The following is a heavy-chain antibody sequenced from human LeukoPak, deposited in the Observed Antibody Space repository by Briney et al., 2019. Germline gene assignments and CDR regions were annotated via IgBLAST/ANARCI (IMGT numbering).Heavy chain of an antibody. CDR1: GYSISSGFY. CDR3: ARLWSGYNFDY. D-gene: IGHD5-24*01. Sequence: KSSETLSLTCGVSGYSISSGFYWGWIRQPPGKGLQWIGSLYYTGSAEYNPSPKSRLTMSMDKSKNQFSLKLNSVTAADTAVYYCARLWSGYNFDYWGQGTLVTVSS. CDR2: LYYTGSA. V-gene: IGHV4-38-2*01. J-gene: IGHJ4*02.